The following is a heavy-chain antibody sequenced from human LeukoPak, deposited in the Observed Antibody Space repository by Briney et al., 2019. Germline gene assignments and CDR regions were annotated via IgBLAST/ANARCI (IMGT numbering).Heavy chain of an antibody. CDR3: APPLVEMATIGIDY. J-gene: IGHJ4*02. CDR2: ISSSGSTI. CDR1: GFTFSSYS. Sequence: GGSLRLSXAASGFTFSSYSMNWVRQAPGKGLEWVSYISSSGSTIYYADSVKGRFTISRDNAKNSLYLQMNSLRAEDTAVYYCAPPLVEMATIGIDYWGQGTLVTVSS. D-gene: IGHD5-24*01. V-gene: IGHV3-48*04.